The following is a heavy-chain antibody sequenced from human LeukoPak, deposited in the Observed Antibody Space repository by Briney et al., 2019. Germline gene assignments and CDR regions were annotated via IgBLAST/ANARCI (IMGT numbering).Heavy chain of an antibody. Sequence: ASVKVSCKASGYTFTSYGISWVRQAPGQGLEWMGGIIPIFGTANYAQKFQGRVTITADESTSTAYMELSSLRSEDTAVYYCARDPFYYDSSKDWFDPWGQGTLVTVSS. CDR2: IIPIFGTA. CDR1: GYTFTSYG. CDR3: ARDPFYYDSSKDWFDP. D-gene: IGHD3-22*01. V-gene: IGHV1-69*13. J-gene: IGHJ5*02.